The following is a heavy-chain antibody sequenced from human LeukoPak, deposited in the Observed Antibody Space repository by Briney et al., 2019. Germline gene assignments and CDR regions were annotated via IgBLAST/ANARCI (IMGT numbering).Heavy chain of an antibody. CDR3: ARVPQYWSSGWGADY. D-gene: IGHD6-19*01. CDR1: GYTFTSSG. V-gene: IGHV1-18*01. Sequence: ASVKVSCKASGYTFTSSGISWVRQAPGQGLEWMGWISAHDGGTNYALKLQDRVSMTTDTSTTTAYMELRGLRSDDTAVYYCARVPQYWSSGWGADYWGQGTLVTVSS. CDR2: ISAHDGGT. J-gene: IGHJ4*02.